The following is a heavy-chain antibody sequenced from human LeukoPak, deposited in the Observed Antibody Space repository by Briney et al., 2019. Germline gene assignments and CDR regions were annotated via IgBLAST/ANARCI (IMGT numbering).Heavy chain of an antibody. J-gene: IGHJ4*02. V-gene: IGHV1-3*01. CDR2: INAGDGNT. Sequence: GASVKVSCKTPGYSFTTYAMYWVRQALGQRLEWMGWINAGDGNTKYSQKFQCRVTITRDTSASTAYMELSSLRSEDRAVYYCARGDCSGGSCWNYFDDWGQGTLVTVSS. D-gene: IGHD2-15*01. CDR3: ARGDCSGGSCWNYFDD. CDR1: GYSFTTYA.